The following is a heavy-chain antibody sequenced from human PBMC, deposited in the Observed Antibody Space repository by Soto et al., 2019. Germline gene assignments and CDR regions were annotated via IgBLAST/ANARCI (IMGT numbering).Heavy chain of an antibody. Sequence: QVQVGESGGGVVQPGRSLRLSCAAYGFAFSSYAMHWVGQAPGKGLEWVAVISYDGRNKYYEDAVKGRFTISRDNSKHTLYLQMNSLRAEDTAVYYCAREIERLLGYWGQGTLVTVSS. CDR2: ISYDGRNK. CDR3: AREIERLLGY. CDR1: GFAFSSYA. V-gene: IGHV3-30*04. D-gene: IGHD3-3*01. J-gene: IGHJ4*02.